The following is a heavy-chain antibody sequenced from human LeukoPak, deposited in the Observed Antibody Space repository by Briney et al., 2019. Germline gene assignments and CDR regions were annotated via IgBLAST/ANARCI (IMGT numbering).Heavy chain of an antibody. J-gene: IGHJ6*03. V-gene: IGHV4-4*07. CDR2: MYSNGKT. D-gene: IGHD5-18*01. CDR1: GGSISNYY. Sequence: SETLSLTCTVPGGSISNYYWSWLRQPAGKGLEWIGRMYSNGKTNKNPSLQSRLTMSLDTSTNQFSLKLTSVTAADTAIYYCARDRPDGYSHGHYYYYMDVWGKGTTVTVS. CDR3: ARDRPDGYSHGHYYYYMDV.